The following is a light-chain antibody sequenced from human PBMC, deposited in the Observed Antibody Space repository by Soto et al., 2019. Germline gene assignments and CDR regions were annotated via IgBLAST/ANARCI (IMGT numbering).Light chain of an antibody. V-gene: IGKV3-15*01. CDR1: RSIRNN. CDR3: QQYDDWPRT. Sequence: EIVLTQSPATLSVSPGERGTRSCRASRSIRNNLAWYQQRPGQAPRLLIYHASITATGLPARFSGGGSGTDFNLTISSLQSEDFAIYYCQQYDDWPRTFGQGTKVDIK. J-gene: IGKJ1*01. CDR2: HAS.